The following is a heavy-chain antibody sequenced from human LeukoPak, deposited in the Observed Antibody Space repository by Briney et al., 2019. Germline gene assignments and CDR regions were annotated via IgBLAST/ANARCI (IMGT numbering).Heavy chain of an antibody. J-gene: IGHJ4*02. Sequence: PSETLSLTCTVSGVSISSSYSYWGWIRQPPGMGLEWIGSIYYTGNTYYNASLKSQVSISIDTSKNQFSLRLTSVTAADTAVYYCARQTGSGLFILPGGQGTLVTVSS. D-gene: IGHD3/OR15-3a*01. CDR1: GVSISSSYSY. V-gene: IGHV4-39*01. CDR2: IYYTGNT. CDR3: ARQTGSGLFILP.